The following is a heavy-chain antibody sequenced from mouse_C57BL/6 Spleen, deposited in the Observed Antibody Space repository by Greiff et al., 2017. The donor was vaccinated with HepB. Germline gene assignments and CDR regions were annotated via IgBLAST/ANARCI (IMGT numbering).Heavy chain of an antibody. J-gene: IGHJ2*01. V-gene: IGHV10-1*01. D-gene: IGHD4-1*02. CDR3: VRHDQLGLNFDY. CDR1: GFSFNTYA. Sequence: EVQRVESGGGLVQPKGSLKLSCAASGFSFNTYAMNWVRQAPGKGLEWVARIRSKSNNYATYYADSVKDRFTISRDDSESMLYLQMNNLKTEDTAMYYCVRHDQLGLNFDYWGQGTTLTVSS. CDR2: IRSKSNNYAT.